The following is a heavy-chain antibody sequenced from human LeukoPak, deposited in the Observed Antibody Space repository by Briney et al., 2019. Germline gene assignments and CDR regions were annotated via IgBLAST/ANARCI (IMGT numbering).Heavy chain of an antibody. V-gene: IGHV3-21*01. Sequence: PGGSLRLSCAASGFSFSSYRMNWVRQAPGKGLEWVSSVSNSGDYIHYADSVKGRFTISRDNSKNTLYLQMNSLRAEDTAVYYCAKDHGGSLDYWGQGTLVTVSS. D-gene: IGHD3-10*01. J-gene: IGHJ4*02. CDR3: AKDHGGSLDY. CDR2: VSNSGDYI. CDR1: GFSFSSYR.